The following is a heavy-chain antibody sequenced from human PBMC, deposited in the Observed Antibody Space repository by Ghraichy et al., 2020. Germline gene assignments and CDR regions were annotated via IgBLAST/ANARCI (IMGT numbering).Heavy chain of an antibody. J-gene: IGHJ6*02. D-gene: IGHD2-2*01. Sequence: GGSLRLSCAASRFNFSNYAMTWVRQAPGKGLEWVSVISGSGGSTYYADSGKGRFTISRDNSKNTLYLQMNSLRAEDTAVYYCAKLFPRIVVVPAAGMDVWGQGTTVTVSS. CDR2: ISGSGGST. V-gene: IGHV3-23*01. CDR3: AKLFPRIVVVPAAGMDV. CDR1: RFNFSNYA.